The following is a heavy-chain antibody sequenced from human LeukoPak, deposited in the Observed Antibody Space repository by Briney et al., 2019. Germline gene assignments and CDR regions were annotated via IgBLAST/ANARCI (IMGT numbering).Heavy chain of an antibody. CDR1: GYSFTSYW. CDR2: IYPGDSDT. D-gene: IGHD6-13*01. V-gene: IGHV5-51*01. J-gene: IGHJ4*02. Sequence: GESLKISCKGSGYSFTSYWIGWVCQMPGKGLEWMGIIYPGDSDTRYSPSFQGQVTISADKSITTAYLQWSSLRASDTGMYYCARGDSSTWYEYWGQGTLVTVSS. CDR3: ARGDSSTWYEY.